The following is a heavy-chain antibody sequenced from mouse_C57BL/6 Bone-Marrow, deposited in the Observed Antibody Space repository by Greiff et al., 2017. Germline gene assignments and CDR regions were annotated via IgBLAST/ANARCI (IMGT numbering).Heavy chain of an antibody. CDR3: ASRVTAVVARENWDFDV. D-gene: IGHD1-1*01. CDR1: GYAFSSYW. V-gene: IGHV1-80*01. CDR2: IYPGDGDT. Sequence: QVQLQQSGAELVKPGASVKISCKASGYAFSSYWMNWVKQRPGKGLEWIGQIYPGDGDTNYNGKFKGKATLTADKSSSTAYMQLSSLTSEASAVYFCASRVTAVVARENWDFDVWGTGTTVTVSS. J-gene: IGHJ1*03.